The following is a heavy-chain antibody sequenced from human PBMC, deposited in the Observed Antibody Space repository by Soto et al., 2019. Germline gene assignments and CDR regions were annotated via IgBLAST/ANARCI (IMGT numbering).Heavy chain of an antibody. CDR1: GFTFSSYA. J-gene: IGHJ4*02. CDR3: AKDSGNYYGSGSSDFDY. V-gene: IGHV3-23*01. CDR2: ISGSGGST. D-gene: IGHD3-10*01. Sequence: EVQLLESGGGLVQPGGSLRLSCAASGFTFSSYAMSWVRQAPGKGLEWVSAISGSGGSTYYADSVKGRFTISRDNSKNTLYLQMNSLSAEDTAVYYCAKDSGNYYGSGSSDFDYWGQGTLVTVSS.